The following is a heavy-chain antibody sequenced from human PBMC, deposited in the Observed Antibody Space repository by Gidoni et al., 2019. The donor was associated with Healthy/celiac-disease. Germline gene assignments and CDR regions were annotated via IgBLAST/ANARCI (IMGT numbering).Heavy chain of an antibody. V-gene: IGHV3-21*01. J-gene: IGHJ4*02. CDR3: ARAMTTVTIGYFDY. CDR1: GFPFGSYS. Sequence: EVQLVESGRGLVKPGGSLRLPSAASGFPFGSYSRNWVRQAPGKGLEWVSSISSSSSYIYYADSVKGRFTISRDNAKNSLYLQMNSLRAEDTAVYYCARAMTTVTIGYFDYWGQGTLVTVSS. D-gene: IGHD4-17*01. CDR2: ISSSSSYI.